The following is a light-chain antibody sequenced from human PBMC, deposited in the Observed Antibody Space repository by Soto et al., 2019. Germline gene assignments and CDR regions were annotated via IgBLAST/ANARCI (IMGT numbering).Light chain of an antibody. CDR3: QQYNNYGSWT. V-gene: IGKV1-5*03. CDR2: KAS. Sequence: DIQMTQSPSTLSASVGDRVAINCRASQSISGWLAWYQQKPGKAPKLLIYKASSLESGVPSRFSGSGSGTEFTLTISSLQPDDFATFYCQQYNNYGSWTFGQGTKVEIK. CDR1: QSISGW. J-gene: IGKJ1*01.